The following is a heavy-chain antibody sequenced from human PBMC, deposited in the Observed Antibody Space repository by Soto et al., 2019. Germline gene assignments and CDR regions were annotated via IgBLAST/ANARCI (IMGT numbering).Heavy chain of an antibody. D-gene: IGHD3-22*01. Sequence: SVKVSCKVSGGTFSSFAISWVRQAPGQGLEWMGGLVLILGTANYAQKFQGRVTFSADDSTSTTHMEMSGLRSEDTAVYFCASGYYDSSGYSIDNWGQGTQVTVSS. CDR3: ASGYYDSSGYSIDN. J-gene: IGHJ4*02. CDR2: LVLILGTA. CDR1: GGTFSSFA. V-gene: IGHV1-69*13.